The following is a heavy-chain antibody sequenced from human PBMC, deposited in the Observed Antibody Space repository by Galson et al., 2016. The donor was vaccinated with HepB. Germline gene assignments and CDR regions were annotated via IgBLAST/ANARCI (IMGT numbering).Heavy chain of an antibody. V-gene: IGHV5-51*01. CDR1: GYSFSSYW. Sequence: QSGAEVKKPGESLKISCRGSGYSFSSYWIGWVRQMPGKGLEWLGNIYPGDSDTRYSPSFQGQVSISADKSITAAYLQWSSLKASDTAFYYCARRGSGWSLFDPWGQGTLVTGSS. J-gene: IGHJ5*02. D-gene: IGHD6-19*01. CDR3: ARRGSGWSLFDP. CDR2: IYPGDSDT.